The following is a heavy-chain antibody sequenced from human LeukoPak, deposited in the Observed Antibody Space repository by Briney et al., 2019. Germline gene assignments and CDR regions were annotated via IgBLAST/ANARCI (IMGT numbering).Heavy chain of an antibody. CDR1: GFTFSSYA. Sequence: GGSLRLSCAASGFTFSSYAMSWVRQAPGKELEWVSAISGSGGSTYYADSVKGRFTISRDNSKNTLYLQMNSLRVEDTAVYYCAKDDSSGYYYLPGDYWGQGTLVTVSS. V-gene: IGHV3-23*01. D-gene: IGHD3-22*01. J-gene: IGHJ4*02. CDR3: AKDDSSGYYYLPGDY. CDR2: ISGSGGST.